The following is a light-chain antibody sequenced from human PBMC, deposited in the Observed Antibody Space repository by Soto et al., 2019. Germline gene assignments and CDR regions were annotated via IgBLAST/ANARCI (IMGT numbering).Light chain of an antibody. CDR2: AAS. CDR1: QSISSY. CDR3: QQSYSMPRT. V-gene: IGKV1-39*01. Sequence: DIQMTQSPSSLSASVGDRVTITCRASQSISSYLNWYQQKPGKAPKLLTYAASSLQSGVPSRFSGSGSGTDFTLTISSLQPEDFATYYCQQSYSMPRTFGGGTKVEIK. J-gene: IGKJ4*01.